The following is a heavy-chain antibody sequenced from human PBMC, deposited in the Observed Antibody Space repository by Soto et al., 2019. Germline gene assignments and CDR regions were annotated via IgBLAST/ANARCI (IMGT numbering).Heavy chain of an antibody. CDR2: ISSSSSTI. CDR3: AKSRTIFGVVASNYIHF. CDR1: GFTFSSYS. D-gene: IGHD3-3*01. V-gene: IGHV3-48*01. J-gene: IGHJ4*02. Sequence: GGSLRLSCAASGFTFSSYSMNWVRQAPGKGLEWVSYISSSSSTIYYADSVKGRFTISRDNAKNSLYLQMNSLRAEDTAVYYCAKSRTIFGVVASNYIHFWGQGTLVTVSS.